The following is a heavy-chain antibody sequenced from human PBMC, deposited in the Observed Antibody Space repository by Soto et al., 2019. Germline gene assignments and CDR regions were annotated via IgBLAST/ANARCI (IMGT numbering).Heavy chain of an antibody. D-gene: IGHD6-13*01. V-gene: IGHV3-30-3*01. Sequence: QVQLVESGGGVVQPGRSLRLSCAASGFSFSSYGMVWVRQAPGKGLEWVALISYDESSRNYADSVRGRFTISRDNSKNTLYLQMNILRPEDTALYYCAKDRDSYSRSPIGWFHPWGQGTLVTVSS. CDR2: ISYDESSR. J-gene: IGHJ5*02. CDR1: GFSFSSYG. CDR3: AKDRDSYSRSPIGWFHP.